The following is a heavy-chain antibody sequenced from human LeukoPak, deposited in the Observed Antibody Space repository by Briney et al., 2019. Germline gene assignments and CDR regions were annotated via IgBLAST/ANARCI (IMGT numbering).Heavy chain of an antibody. Sequence: PGGSLRLSCAASGFTFSGHWMSWVRQAPGKGLEWVANINQGGSDKYYVDSVKGRFTISRDNANNLLYLQMNSLRGEDTAVYYCARDLRGADCSSTSCYTYYYYMDVWGKGTTVTVSS. D-gene: IGHD2-2*02. CDR1: GFTFSGHW. CDR2: INQGGSDK. CDR3: ARDLRGADCSSTSCYTYYYYMDV. V-gene: IGHV3-7*01. J-gene: IGHJ6*03.